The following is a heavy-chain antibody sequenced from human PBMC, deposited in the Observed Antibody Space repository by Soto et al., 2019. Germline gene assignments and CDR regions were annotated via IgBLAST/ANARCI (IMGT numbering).Heavy chain of an antibody. CDR1: GYTFISYA. Sequence: QVNLVQSGAEVKKPGASVKVSCKASGYTFISYAVHWVRQAPGQRLEWMGWISAGNGNTKYSQKFQGRFTITRDTSASTAYMELSSLRSEDTAVYYCAREQAVAGISFDYWGQGTLVTVSS. V-gene: IGHV1-3*01. CDR3: AREQAVAGISFDY. J-gene: IGHJ4*02. D-gene: IGHD6-19*01. CDR2: ISAGNGNT.